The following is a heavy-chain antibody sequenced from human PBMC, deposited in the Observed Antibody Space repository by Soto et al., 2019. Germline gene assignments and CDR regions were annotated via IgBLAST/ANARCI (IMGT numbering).Heavy chain of an antibody. D-gene: IGHD3-22*01. CDR3: ARLDGNDYDSSGYYYYYYGMDV. J-gene: IGHJ6*02. CDR1: GFTFSDYY. Sequence: QVQLVEPGGGLVKPGGSLRLSCEASGFTFSDYYMSWIRQAPGKGLEWVSYISSSGSTIYYADSVKGRFTISRDNAKNSLYLQINSLRAEDTAVYYCARLDGNDYDSSGYYYYYYGMDVWGQGTTVTVSS. CDR2: ISSSGSTI. V-gene: IGHV3-11*01.